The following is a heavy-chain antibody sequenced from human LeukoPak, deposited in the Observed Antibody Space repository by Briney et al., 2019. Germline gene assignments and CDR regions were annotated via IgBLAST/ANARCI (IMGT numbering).Heavy chain of an antibody. V-gene: IGHV1-2*02. CDR3: ASTDFQFLTVTNAFDI. Sequence: ASVKVSCKASGYTFTGYYIHWVRQAPGQGLEWMGWINPNSGGTNYAQKFQGRVTMTRDTSISTAYMELSRLTSGDTAVYYCASTDFQFLTVTNAFDIWGQGTMVTVSS. J-gene: IGHJ3*02. CDR1: GYTFTGYY. D-gene: IGHD4-17*01. CDR2: INPNSGGT.